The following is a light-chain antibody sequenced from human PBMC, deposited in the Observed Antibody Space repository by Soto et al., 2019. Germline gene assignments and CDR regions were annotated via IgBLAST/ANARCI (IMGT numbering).Light chain of an antibody. V-gene: IGKV1-5*03. CDR2: KAS. J-gene: IGKJ2*01. Sequence: DIQLTQSPSTLSASVGDRVTITCRASQSISSWLDWYQQKPGKAPKLLIYKASSLESGVPSRFSGSGSGTEFTLTISSLQPDDFATYDGQQYNSYYHTCGQGTNLEIK. CDR1: QSISSW. CDR3: QQYNSYYHT.